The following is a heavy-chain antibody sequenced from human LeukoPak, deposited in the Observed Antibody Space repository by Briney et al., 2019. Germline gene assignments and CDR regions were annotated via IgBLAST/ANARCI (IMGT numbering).Heavy chain of an antibody. CDR1: GGTFSSYA. CDR3: AREGGGNSVIAAAGTRWFDP. D-gene: IGHD6-13*01. J-gene: IGHJ5*02. CDR2: IIPIFGTA. Sequence: SVKVSCKASGGTFSSYAISWVRQAPGQGLEWMGGIIPIFGTANYAQKFQGRVTITTDESTSTAYMELSSLRSEDTAVYYCAREGGGNSVIAAAGTRWFDPWGQGTLVTVSS. V-gene: IGHV1-69*05.